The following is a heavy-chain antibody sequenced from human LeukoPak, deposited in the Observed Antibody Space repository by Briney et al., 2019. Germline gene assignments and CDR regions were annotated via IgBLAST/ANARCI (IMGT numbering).Heavy chain of an antibody. J-gene: IGHJ6*04. CDR1: GFTFSRYS. D-gene: IGHD3-10*02. CDR3: AELGITMIGGV. Sequence: GGSLRLSCAASGFTFSRYSMNWVRQAPGKGLEWVSYISSSSSTIYYADSVKGRFTISRDNAKNSLYLQMNSLRAEDTAVYYCAELGITMIGGVWGKGTTVTTSS. CDR2: ISSSSSTI. V-gene: IGHV3-48*04.